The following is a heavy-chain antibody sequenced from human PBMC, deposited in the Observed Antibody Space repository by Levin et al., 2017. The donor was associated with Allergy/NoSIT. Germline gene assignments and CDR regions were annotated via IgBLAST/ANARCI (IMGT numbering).Heavy chain of an antibody. CDR3: ASVVCTTTTCQIRGYLSYGMDV. V-gene: IGHV4-59*08. CDR2: IYNSGST. J-gene: IGHJ6*02. D-gene: IGHD2/OR15-2a*01. CDR1: GGSISSYY. Sequence: SETLSLTCTVSGGSISSYYWSWIRQSPGKGLEWIGNIYNSGSTTYNPSLKSRVAMSIDLSKNQFSLELTSVTAADTAVYYCASVVCTTTTCQIRGYLSYGMDVWGQGTTVTVSS.